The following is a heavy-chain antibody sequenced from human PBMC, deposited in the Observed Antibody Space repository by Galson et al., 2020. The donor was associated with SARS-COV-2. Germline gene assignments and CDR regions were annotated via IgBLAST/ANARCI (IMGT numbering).Heavy chain of an antibody. Sequence: SETLSLTCTVSGGSISSYYWSWIRQPPGKGLEWIGYIYYSGSTNYNPSLKSRVTISVDTSKNQFSLKLSSVTAADTAVYYCARDNNYDSSGYYLPFDYWGQGTLVTVSS. CDR1: GGSISSYY. D-gene: IGHD3-22*01. CDR3: ARDNNYDSSGYYLPFDY. CDR2: IYYSGST. J-gene: IGHJ4*02. V-gene: IGHV4-59*13.